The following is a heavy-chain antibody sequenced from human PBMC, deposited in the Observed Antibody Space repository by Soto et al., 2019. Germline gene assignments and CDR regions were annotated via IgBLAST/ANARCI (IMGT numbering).Heavy chain of an antibody. Sequence: EVQLVESGGGLVQPGGSLRLSCAASGFIVSSTYMSWVRQAPGKGLEWVSVISNGGDTHYADSVKGRFSLSRDISNNTLHLPTSSLRAEDTAVYYCAREPRYCSGGSCSITGDAYDIWGQGTMVTVSS. V-gene: IGHV3-66*01. CDR3: AREPRYCSGGSCSITGDAYDI. CDR2: ISNGGDT. D-gene: IGHD2-15*01. J-gene: IGHJ3*02. CDR1: GFIVSSTY.